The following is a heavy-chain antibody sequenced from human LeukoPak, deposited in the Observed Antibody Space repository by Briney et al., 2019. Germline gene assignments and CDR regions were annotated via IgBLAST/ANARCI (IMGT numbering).Heavy chain of an antibody. D-gene: IGHD6-13*01. V-gene: IGHV3-64D*06. CDR3: VKGGPVAAGTWFDP. J-gene: IGHJ5*02. CDR1: GFTFSSYA. CDR2: ISSNGGRT. Sequence: GGSPRLSCSASGFTFSSYAMHWVRQAPGKGLEYVSGISSNGGRTYYADSVKGRFTISRDNSKNTLYLQMSSLRGEDTAVYYCVKGGPVAAGTWFDPWGQGTLVTVSS.